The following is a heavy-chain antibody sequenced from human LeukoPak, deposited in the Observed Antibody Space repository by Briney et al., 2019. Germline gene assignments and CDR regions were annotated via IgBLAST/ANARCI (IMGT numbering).Heavy chain of an antibody. CDR1: GFTFSNYW. V-gene: IGHV3-74*01. CDR3: ARDLAD. Sequence: WGSLRLSCAASGFTFSNYWMHWVRQAPGKGLVWVSRINGDGSYTNYADSVKGRFTISRDNAKNTLYLQMNSLRAEDTAVYYCARDLADWGQGTLVSVSS. D-gene: IGHD6-19*01. CDR2: INGDGSYT. J-gene: IGHJ4*02.